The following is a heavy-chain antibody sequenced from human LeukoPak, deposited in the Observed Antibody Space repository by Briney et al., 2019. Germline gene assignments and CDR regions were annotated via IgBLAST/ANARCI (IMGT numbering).Heavy chain of an antibody. CDR3: ARINNISNDSRNDP. Sequence: GGSLRLSCAASGFTFDDYGMSWVRQAPGKGLEWVSGINWNGGSTGYADSVKGRFTISRDNAKNSLYLQMSSLRAADTALYYCARINNISNDSRNDPWGQGTLVTVSS. D-gene: IGHD3-22*01. CDR2: INWNGGST. V-gene: IGHV3-20*04. J-gene: IGHJ5*02. CDR1: GFTFDDYG.